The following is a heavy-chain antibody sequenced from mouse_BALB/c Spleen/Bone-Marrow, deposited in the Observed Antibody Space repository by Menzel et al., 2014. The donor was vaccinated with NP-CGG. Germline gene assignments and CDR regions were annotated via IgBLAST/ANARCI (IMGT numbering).Heavy chain of an antibody. D-gene: IGHD2-4*01. Sequence: QVQLQQSGAELAKPGASVKMSCKASGYTFTTYWMHWVKQRPGQGLEWIGYINPNTGYTEYNQKFKDKATLTADISSSTAYMQLNSLTSDDSAVYYCGRDYDYDYSYAMDSWGQGTSVTVSS. CDR1: GYTFTTYW. CDR2: INPNTGYT. CDR3: GRDYDYDYSYAMDS. J-gene: IGHJ4*01. V-gene: IGHV1-7*01.